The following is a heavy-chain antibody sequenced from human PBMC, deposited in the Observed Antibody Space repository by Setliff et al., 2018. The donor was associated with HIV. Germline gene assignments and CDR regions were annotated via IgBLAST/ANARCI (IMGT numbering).Heavy chain of an antibody. CDR2: IYHSGST. V-gene: IGHV4-39*07. CDR1: GASISSGNYY. J-gene: IGHJ6*02. Sequence: SETLSLTCTVSGASISSGNYYWGWIRQPPGKGLEWIGSIYHSGSTFYSPSLKSRVTISVDTSKNQFSLKVRYVTAADTAIYYCAREIWGQVAHVPYGMDVWGQGTTVTVSS. CDR3: AREIWGQVAHVPYGMDV. D-gene: IGHD5-12*01.